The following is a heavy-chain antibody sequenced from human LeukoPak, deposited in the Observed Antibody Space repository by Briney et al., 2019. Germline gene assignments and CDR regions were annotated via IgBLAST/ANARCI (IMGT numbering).Heavy chain of an antibody. J-gene: IGHJ4*02. CDR3: ASRLDTAMVHYYFDY. Sequence: SETLSLTCTVSGYSISSGYYWGWIRQPPGKGLEWIGSIYHSGSTYYNPSPKSRVTISVDTSKNQFSLKLSSVTAADTAVYYCASRLDTAMVHYYFDYWGQGTLVTVSS. V-gene: IGHV4-38-2*02. CDR2: IYHSGST. CDR1: GYSISSGYY. D-gene: IGHD5-18*01.